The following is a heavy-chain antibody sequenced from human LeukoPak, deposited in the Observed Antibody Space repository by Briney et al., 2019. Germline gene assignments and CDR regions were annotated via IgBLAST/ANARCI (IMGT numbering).Heavy chain of an antibody. V-gene: IGHV4-39*07. D-gene: IGHD3-16*01. CDR2: IYYSGST. CDR3: ASTLSGQSRFFGGGGNYYYYGMDV. CDR1: GGSISSSSYY. Sequence: KPSETLSLTCTVSGGSISSSSYYWGWIRQPPGKGLEWIGSIYYSGSTYYNPSLKSRVTISVDTSKNQFSLKLSSVTAADTAVYYCASTLSGQSRFFGGGGNYYYYGMDVWGQGTAVTVSS. J-gene: IGHJ6*02.